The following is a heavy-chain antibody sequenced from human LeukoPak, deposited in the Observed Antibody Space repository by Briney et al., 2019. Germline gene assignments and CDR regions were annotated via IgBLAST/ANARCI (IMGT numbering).Heavy chain of an antibody. V-gene: IGHV1-69*04. Sequence: SVKVSCKASGGTFSSYTISWVRQAPGQGLEWMGRIIPILGIANYAQKFQGRVTITADKSTRTAYMELSSLRSEDTAVYYCARDFPRPDYYGSGSQPFDYWGQGTLVTVSS. J-gene: IGHJ4*02. D-gene: IGHD3-10*01. CDR3: ARDFPRPDYYGSGSQPFDY. CDR2: IIPILGIA. CDR1: GGTFSSYT.